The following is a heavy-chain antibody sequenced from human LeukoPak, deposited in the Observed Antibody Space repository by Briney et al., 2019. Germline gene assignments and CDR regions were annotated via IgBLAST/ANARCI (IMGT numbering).Heavy chain of an antibody. CDR2: INWNGGST. Sequence: GGSLRLSCAASGFTLRNYAMSWVRQAPGKGLEWVSGINWNGGSTGYADSVKGRFTISRDNAKNSLYLQMNSLRAEDTALYYCARAYYYDSSGYYPYYYYGMDVWGQGTTVTVSS. CDR3: ARAYYYDSSGYYPYYYYGMDV. V-gene: IGHV3-20*04. J-gene: IGHJ6*02. CDR1: GFTLRNYA. D-gene: IGHD3-22*01.